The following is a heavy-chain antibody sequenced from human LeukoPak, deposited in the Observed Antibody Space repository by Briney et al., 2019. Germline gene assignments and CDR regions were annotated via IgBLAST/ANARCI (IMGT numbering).Heavy chain of an antibody. D-gene: IGHD3-16*01. Sequence: PGGSLRLSCAASGFTFTTYAMSWVRQAPGKGLEWVSAISGSGGSTYYADSVKGRFTISKDYSKNTLYLQVNSLRAEDTAVYYCAKDFIYGGWGNAFDIWGQGTMVTVSS. V-gene: IGHV3-23*01. CDR2: ISGSGGST. CDR1: GFTFTTYA. J-gene: IGHJ3*02. CDR3: AKDFIYGGWGNAFDI.